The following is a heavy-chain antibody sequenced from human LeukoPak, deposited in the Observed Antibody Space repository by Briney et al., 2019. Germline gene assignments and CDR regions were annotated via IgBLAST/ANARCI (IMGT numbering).Heavy chain of an antibody. V-gene: IGHV4-4*07. J-gene: IGHJ4*02. CDR1: GASINSHY. Sequence: KPSETLSLTCSVSGASINSHYWTWIRQPAGKGLEWIGRIYISGSTNYSPPLKSRVTMSVDTSKNQFSLNLISVTAADTAVYYCARALNPLPGTYYFDYWGQGTLVTVSS. CDR3: ARALNPLPGTYYFDY. CDR2: IYISGST. D-gene: IGHD2-15*01.